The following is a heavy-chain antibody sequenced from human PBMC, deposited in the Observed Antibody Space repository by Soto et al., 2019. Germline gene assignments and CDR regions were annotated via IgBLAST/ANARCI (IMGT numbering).Heavy chain of an antibody. J-gene: IGHJ6*02. D-gene: IGHD6-19*01. Sequence: GESLKISCKGSGYSFTSYWISWVRQMPGKGLEWMGRIDPSDSYTNYSPSFQGHVTISADKSISTAYLQWSSLKASDTAMYYCASSIAVACTSLPPSYYGMDVWGQGTTVTVSS. CDR2: IDPSDSYT. V-gene: IGHV5-10-1*01. CDR3: ASSIAVACTSLPPSYYGMDV. CDR1: GYSFTSYW.